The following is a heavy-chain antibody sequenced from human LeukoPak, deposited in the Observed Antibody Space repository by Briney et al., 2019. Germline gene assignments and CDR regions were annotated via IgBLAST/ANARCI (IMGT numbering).Heavy chain of an antibody. Sequence: GGSLRLSCAASGFTFSSYAMSWVRQAPGKGLEWVAVISYDGSNKYYADSVKGRFTISRDNSKNTLYLQMNSLRAEDTAVYYCAKSVITIYYYYYMDVWGKGTTVTVSS. V-gene: IGHV3-30*18. J-gene: IGHJ6*03. CDR3: AKSVITIYYYYYMDV. D-gene: IGHD3-22*01. CDR2: ISYDGSNK. CDR1: GFTFSSYA.